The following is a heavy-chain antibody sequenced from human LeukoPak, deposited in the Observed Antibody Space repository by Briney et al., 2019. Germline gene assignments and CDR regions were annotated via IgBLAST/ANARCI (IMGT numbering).Heavy chain of an antibody. Sequence: ASVKVSCKASGFTFTAYYMHWVRQAPGQGLEWMGWTNPNSGGTNYAQKFQGRVTMTRDTSISTAYMELSRLRSDDTAVYYCARGPHWDPHFDYWGQGTLVTVSS. CDR3: ARGPHWDPHFDY. V-gene: IGHV1-2*02. D-gene: IGHD7-27*01. J-gene: IGHJ4*02. CDR1: GFTFTAYY. CDR2: TNPNSGGT.